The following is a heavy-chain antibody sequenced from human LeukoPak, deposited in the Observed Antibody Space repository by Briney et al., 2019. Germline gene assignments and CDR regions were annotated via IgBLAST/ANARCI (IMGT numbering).Heavy chain of an antibody. CDR1: GGSISSGDYY. V-gene: IGHV4-30-4*08. J-gene: IGHJ4*02. D-gene: IGHD5-12*01. Sequence: SETLSLTCTVSGGSISSGDYYWSWIRQPPGKGLEWIGYIYYSGSTYYNPSLKSRVTISVDTSKNQFSLKLSSVTAADTAVYYCARVGGYDLMYYFDYWGQGTLVTVSS. CDR2: IYYSGST. CDR3: ARVGGYDLMYYFDY.